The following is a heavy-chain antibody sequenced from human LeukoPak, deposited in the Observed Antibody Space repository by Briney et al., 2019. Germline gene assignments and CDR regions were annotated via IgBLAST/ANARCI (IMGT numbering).Heavy chain of an antibody. D-gene: IGHD3/OR15-3a*01. Sequence: PGGSLRLSCAVSGITLSNYGMSWVRQAPGKGLEWVAGISGSGGGTNYADSVKGRFTISRENPKNTLYLQMNSLRAEGTAVYFCAKRGVVIRVILVGFHKEAYYFESWGQGALVTVSS. J-gene: IGHJ4*02. CDR1: GITLSNYG. CDR2: ISGSGGGT. V-gene: IGHV3-23*01. CDR3: AKRGVVIRVILVGFHKEAYYFES.